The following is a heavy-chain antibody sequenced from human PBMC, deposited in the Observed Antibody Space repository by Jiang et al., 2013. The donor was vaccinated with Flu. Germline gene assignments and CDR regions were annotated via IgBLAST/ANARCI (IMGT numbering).Heavy chain of an antibody. D-gene: IGHD2-15*01. J-gene: IGHJ3*01. Sequence: PGLVKPSQTLSLTCTVSGGSITNADSWWSWIRQPPGKGLEWMGQIYYAGNTYYNPSLKSRVSMSIDTSGNQFSLELTSVTAADTAVYYCAREVVFQAPRFWGQGTMVTV. CDR1: GGSITNADSW. CDR3: AREVVFQAPRF. CDR2: IYYAGNT. V-gene: IGHV4-30-4*01.